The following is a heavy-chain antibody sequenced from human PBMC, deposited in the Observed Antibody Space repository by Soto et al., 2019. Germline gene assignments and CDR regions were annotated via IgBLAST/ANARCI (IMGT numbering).Heavy chain of an antibody. CDR2: IYYSGST. Sequence: QVQLQESGPGLVKPSQTLSLTCTVSGGSISSGGYYWSWIRQHPGKGLEWIGYIYYSGSTYYNPSLQRRVHISVDTSKNQFSLKLSSVTAADTAVYYCARATVAGTLGSGYWGQGTLVTVSS. CDR1: GGSISSGGYY. D-gene: IGHD6-19*01. V-gene: IGHV4-31*03. CDR3: ARATVAGTLGSGY. J-gene: IGHJ4*02.